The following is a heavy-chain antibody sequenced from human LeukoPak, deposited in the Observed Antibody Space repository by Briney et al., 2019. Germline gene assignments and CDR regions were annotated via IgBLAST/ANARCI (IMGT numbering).Heavy chain of an antibody. D-gene: IGHD3-3*01. Sequence: GGSLRLSCAASGFTFSSYWMHWVRQAPGKGLVWVSRINSDGSSTSYADSVKGRFTISRDNAKNTLYLRMNSLRAEDTAVYYCARGPYDFWSGYKGTAYFDCWGQGTLVTVSS. V-gene: IGHV3-74*01. CDR3: ARGPYDFWSGYKGTAYFDC. CDR1: GFTFSSYW. J-gene: IGHJ4*02. CDR2: INSDGSST.